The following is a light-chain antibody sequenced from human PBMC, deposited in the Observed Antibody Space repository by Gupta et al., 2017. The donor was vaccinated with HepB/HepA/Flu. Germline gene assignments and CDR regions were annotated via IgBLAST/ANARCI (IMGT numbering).Light chain of an antibody. V-gene: IGLV1-40*01. Sequence: QSVLTQPPSVSGAPGQRVTIPFTGSSSNIGAGYDVNWYKQVSGTAPKLLIYANTNRPSGVPDRFSASRSDTSASLAITGLQTEDEADYYCQSYDRRLSGFVFGTGTRISVL. CDR2: ANT. J-gene: IGLJ1*01. CDR1: SSNIGAGYD. CDR3: QSYDRRLSGFV.